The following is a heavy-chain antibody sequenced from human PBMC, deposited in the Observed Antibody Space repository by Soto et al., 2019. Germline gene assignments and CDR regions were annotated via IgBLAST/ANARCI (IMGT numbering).Heavy chain of an antibody. J-gene: IGHJ4*02. CDR3: ARAAYDILTGYYFDY. D-gene: IGHD3-9*01. CDR1: GDSVTSNVW. V-gene: IGHV4-4*02. Sequence: SETLSHTCAVSGDSVTSNVWWSWVRQPPGKGLEWIGEAYHNGLTDYNPSLKSRVTISVDTSKNQLSLKLSSVTAADTAVYYCARAAYDILTGYYFDYWGQGTLVTVSS. CDR2: AYHNGLT.